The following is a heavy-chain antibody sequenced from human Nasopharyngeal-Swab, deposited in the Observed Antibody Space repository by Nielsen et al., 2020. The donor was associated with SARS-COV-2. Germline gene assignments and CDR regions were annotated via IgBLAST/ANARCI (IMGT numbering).Heavy chain of an antibody. V-gene: IGHV4-31*03. CDR2: IYYSGST. D-gene: IGHD5-18*01. Sequence: SETLSLTCTVSGGSISSGGYYWSWIRQHPGKGLEWIGYIYYSGSTYYNPSLKSRVTISVDTSKNQFSLKLSSVTPEDTAVYYCARAAMVTGGMNWFDPWGQGTLVTVSS. CDR1: GGSISSGGYY. J-gene: IGHJ5*02. CDR3: ARAAMVTGGMNWFDP.